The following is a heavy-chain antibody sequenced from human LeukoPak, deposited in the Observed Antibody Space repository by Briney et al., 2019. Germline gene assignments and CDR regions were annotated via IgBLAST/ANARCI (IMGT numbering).Heavy chain of an antibody. V-gene: IGHV5-51*01. J-gene: IGHJ4*02. Sequence: GESLKISCQGSGYRFTSYLIGWVRQMPVKGLEWMGIIYPGDSDTRYSPSFQGQVTISADKSISTAYLQWSSLKASDTAMYYCARQGERWLQTPFDYWGQGTLVTVSS. CDR3: ARQGERWLQTPFDY. CDR2: IYPGDSDT. D-gene: IGHD5-24*01. CDR1: GYRFTSYL.